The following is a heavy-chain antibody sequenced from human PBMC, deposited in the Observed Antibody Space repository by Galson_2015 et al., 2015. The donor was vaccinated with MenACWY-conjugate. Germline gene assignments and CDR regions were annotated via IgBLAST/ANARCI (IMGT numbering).Heavy chain of an antibody. CDR3: ARRGSTLDGRPGWFDP. D-gene: IGHD5/OR15-5a*01. CDR1: GFTFSTYS. Sequence: SLRLSCAASGFTFSTYSMNWVRQAPGKGLEWVSSISSDSSYIYYADSVKGRFTISRDNAKDSVYLQMNSLRAEDTAVYYCARRGSTLDGRPGWFDPWAREPWSPSPQ. J-gene: IGHJ5*02. CDR2: ISSDSSYI. V-gene: IGHV3-21*01.